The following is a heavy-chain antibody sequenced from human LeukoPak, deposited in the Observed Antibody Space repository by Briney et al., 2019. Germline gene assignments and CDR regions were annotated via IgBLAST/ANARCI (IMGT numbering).Heavy chain of an antibody. CDR1: GYTLTELS. CDR2: FDPEDGET. V-gene: IGHV1-24*01. D-gene: IGHD3-22*01. Sequence: ASVKVSCKVSGYTLTELSMHWVRQAPGKGPEWMGGFDPEDGETIYAQKFQGRVTMTEDTSTDTAYMELSSLRSEDTAVYYCATDARYYYDGSGDYWGQGTLVTVSS. J-gene: IGHJ4*02. CDR3: ATDARYYYDGSGDY.